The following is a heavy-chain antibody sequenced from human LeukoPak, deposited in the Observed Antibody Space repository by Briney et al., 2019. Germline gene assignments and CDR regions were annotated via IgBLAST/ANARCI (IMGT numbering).Heavy chain of an antibody. Sequence: PGGSLRLSCAASGFTFSSYSMNWVRQAPGKGLEWVSSISSSSSYIYYADSVKGRFTISRDNAKNSLYLQMNSLRAEDTAVYYCVRDPSSSGSKGAFDIWGQGTMVTVSS. J-gene: IGHJ3*02. V-gene: IGHV3-21*01. CDR1: GFTFSSYS. CDR3: VRDPSSSGSKGAFDI. CDR2: ISSSSSYI. D-gene: IGHD6-13*01.